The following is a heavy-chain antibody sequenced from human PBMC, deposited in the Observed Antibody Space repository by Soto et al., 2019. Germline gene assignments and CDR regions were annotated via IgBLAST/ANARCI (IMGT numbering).Heavy chain of an antibody. CDR2: IKSKTDGGTT. D-gene: IGHD6-13*01. V-gene: IGHV3-15*07. CDR3: TTRIAAAENYYYGMDV. CDR1: GFTFSNAW. Sequence: PGGSLRLSCAASGFTFSNAWMNWVRQAPGKGLEWVGRIKSKTDGGTTDYAAPVKGRFTISRDDSKNTLYLQMNSLKTEDTAVYYCTTRIAAAENYYYGMDVWGQGTTVTVSS. J-gene: IGHJ6*02.